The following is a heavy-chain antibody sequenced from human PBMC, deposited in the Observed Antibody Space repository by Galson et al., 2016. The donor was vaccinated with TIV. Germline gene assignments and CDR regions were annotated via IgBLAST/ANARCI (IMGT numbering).Heavy chain of an antibody. CDR1: GASLISGGHY. V-gene: IGHV4-61*08. CDR3: VRGQGGNYKRYYFYQ. CDR2: IYQGGST. D-gene: IGHD1-7*01. Sequence: TCSVSGASLISGGHYWSWIRQPPGRGLEWIGYIYQGGSTDYNPSLKSRVTISRDTSKNQFSLTLRSVTAADTAIYYCVRGQGGNYKRYYFYQWGHGTLVTVSS. J-gene: IGHJ4*01.